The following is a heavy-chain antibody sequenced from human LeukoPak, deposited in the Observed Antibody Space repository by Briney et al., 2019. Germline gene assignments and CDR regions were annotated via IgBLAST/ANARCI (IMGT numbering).Heavy chain of an antibody. J-gene: IGHJ6*02. CDR3: ARSNVGAARHYHYGMDV. CDR2: VYNSGST. Sequence: PSETLSLTCTVSGGFMSSYDWTWIRQPPGKGLEWIGYVYNSGSTNYNPSLKSRVSMFVDTSKNQFSLRLSSVTAADTAVYYCARSNVGAARHYHYGMDVWGQGTTVTVSS. V-gene: IGHV4-59*01. CDR1: GGFMSSYD. D-gene: IGHD3-10*01.